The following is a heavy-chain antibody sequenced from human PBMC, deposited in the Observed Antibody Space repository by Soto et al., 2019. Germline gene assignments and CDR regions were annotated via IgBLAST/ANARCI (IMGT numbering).Heavy chain of an antibody. CDR3: ARDSPYSPSWLDP. CDR1: GYTFTGYY. CDR2: INPNSGGT. Sequence: ASVKVSCKASGYTFTGYYMHWVRQAPGQGLEWMGWINPNSGGTNYAQKFQGWVTMTRDTSISTAYMELSRLRSDDTAVYYCARDSPYSPSWLDPWGQGTLVPVSS. V-gene: IGHV1-2*04. J-gene: IGHJ5*02. D-gene: IGHD2-21*01.